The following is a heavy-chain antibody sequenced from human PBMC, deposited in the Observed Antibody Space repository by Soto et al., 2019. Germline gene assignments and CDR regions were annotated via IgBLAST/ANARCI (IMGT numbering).Heavy chain of an antibody. CDR2: IYYSGST. J-gene: IGHJ5*02. D-gene: IGHD6-19*01. CDR1: GGSISSYY. CDR3: ARTGSSGRPDENNWFDP. Sequence: SETLSLTCTVSGGSISSYYWSWIRQPPGKGLEWIGYIYYSGSTNYNPSLKSRVTISVDTSKNQFSLKLSSVTAADTAVYYCARTGSSGRPDENNWFDPWGQGTLVTVSS. V-gene: IGHV4-59*01.